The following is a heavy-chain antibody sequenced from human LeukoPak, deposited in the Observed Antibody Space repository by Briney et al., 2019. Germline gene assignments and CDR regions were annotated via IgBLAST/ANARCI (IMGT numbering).Heavy chain of an antibody. V-gene: IGHV3-21*01. D-gene: IGHD3-22*01. CDR2: ISTSSRYI. J-gene: IGHJ4*02. CDR3: ASAPAYESSGYYPWYFDY. Sequence: GGSLRLSCAASGFTFSSYIMNWVRQAPGKGLEWVSSISTSSRYIYYADSVKGRFTISRDNAKNSLYLQMNSLRAEDTAVYYCASAPAYESSGYYPWYFDYWGQGTLVTVSS. CDR1: GFTFSSYI.